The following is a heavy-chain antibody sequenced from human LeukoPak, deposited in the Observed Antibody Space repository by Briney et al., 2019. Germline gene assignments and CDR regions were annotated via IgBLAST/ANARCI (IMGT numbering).Heavy chain of an antibody. J-gene: IGHJ4*02. CDR2: MNPNSGNT. CDR3: ARERGRRGTFGVALIGTRRAYYFDF. V-gene: IGHV1-8*01. D-gene: IGHD3-3*01. Sequence: ASVKVSCKTSGYTFASSYDLHWVRQATGQGLEWMGWMNPNSGNTGYAQKFQGGLTIARNTSTSTAYMELRSLRSEDTAVYYCARERGRRGTFGVALIGTRRAYYFDFWGQGTPVTVSS. CDR1: GYTFASSYD.